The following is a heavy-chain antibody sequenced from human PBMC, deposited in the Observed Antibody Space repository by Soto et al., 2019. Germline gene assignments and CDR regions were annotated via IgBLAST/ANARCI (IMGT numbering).Heavy chain of an antibody. CDR2: IKQDGSEK. CDR1: GFTFSSYW. Sequence: PGGSLRLSCAASGFTFSSYWMSWVRQAPGKGLEWVANIKQDGSEKYYVDSVKGRFTISRDNAKNSLYLQMNSLRAEDTAVYYCARDPPVGLGARYYYYYYGMDVWGQGTTVTVSS. V-gene: IGHV3-7*01. D-gene: IGHD1-26*01. CDR3: ARDPPVGLGARYYYYYYGMDV. J-gene: IGHJ6*02.